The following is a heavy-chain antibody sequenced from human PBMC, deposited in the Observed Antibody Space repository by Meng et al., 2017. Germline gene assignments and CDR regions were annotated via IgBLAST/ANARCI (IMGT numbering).Heavy chain of an antibody. D-gene: IGHD2-15*01. V-gene: IGHV3-30*01. CDR1: GLTFSSYA. CDR2: ISYDGSNK. Sequence: GESLKISCAASGLTFSSYAMHWVRQAPGKGLEWVAVISYDGSNKYYADSVKGRFTISRDNSKNTLYLQMNSLRAEDTAVYYCARDLGCGGGSCYRYYYGMDVWGQGTTVTVSS. J-gene: IGHJ6*02. CDR3: ARDLGCGGGSCYRYYYGMDV.